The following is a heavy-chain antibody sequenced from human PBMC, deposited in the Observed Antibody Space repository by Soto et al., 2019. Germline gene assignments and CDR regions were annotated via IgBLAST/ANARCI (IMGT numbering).Heavy chain of an antibody. J-gene: IGHJ5*02. D-gene: IGHD2-2*01. Sequence: SETLSLTCTVSGGSIGSYYWSWIRQPPGKGLEWIGYIYHSGSTYYNPSLKSRVTISVDRSKNQFSLKLSSVTAADTAVYYCARVPDRWGQGTLVTVSS. V-gene: IGHV4-30-2*01. CDR2: IYHSGST. CDR3: ARVPDR. CDR1: GGSIGSYY.